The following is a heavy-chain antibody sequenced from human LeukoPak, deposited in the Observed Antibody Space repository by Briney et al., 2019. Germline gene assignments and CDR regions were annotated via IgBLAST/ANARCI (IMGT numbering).Heavy chain of an antibody. V-gene: IGHV4-39*01. D-gene: IGHD1-20*01. Sequence: SETLSLTCTVSGGSISSSSYYWGWIRQPPGKGLEWIGSIYYSGSTYYNPSLKSRVTISVDTSKNQFSLKLSSVTAADTAVYYCARLSITGRSAFDIWGQGTMVTVSS. CDR1: GGSISSSSYY. J-gene: IGHJ3*02. CDR2: IYYSGST. CDR3: ARLSITGRSAFDI.